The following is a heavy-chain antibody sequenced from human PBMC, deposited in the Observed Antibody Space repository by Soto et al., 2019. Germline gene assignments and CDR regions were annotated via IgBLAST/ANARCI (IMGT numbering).Heavy chain of an antibody. CDR3: AKETQANLGTGGFDY. J-gene: IGHJ4*02. CDR1: GFTFDDYA. V-gene: IGHV3-9*01. CDR2: VSWNSYNI. D-gene: IGHD7-27*01. Sequence: GGSLSLSCAASGFTFDDYAMHWVRQAPGKGLEWVSGVSWNSYNIGYADSVKGRFTISRDNSKNSLYLQIDSLRTEDTALYYCAKETQANLGTGGFDYWGQGTLVTVSS.